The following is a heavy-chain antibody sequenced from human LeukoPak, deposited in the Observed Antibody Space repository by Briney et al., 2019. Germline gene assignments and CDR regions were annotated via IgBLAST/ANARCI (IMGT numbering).Heavy chain of an antibody. V-gene: IGHV3-7*01. CDR2: IKQDGSDK. CDR1: GFTFSSYA. Sequence: PGGSLRLSCAASGFTFSSYAMSWVRQAPGKGLEWVADIKQDGSDKKYVDSVKGRFTISRDNAKKSLYLQMDSLRAEDTAVYYCARSLWPADYWGQGTLVTVSS. CDR3: ARSLWPADY. D-gene: IGHD3-10*01. J-gene: IGHJ4*02.